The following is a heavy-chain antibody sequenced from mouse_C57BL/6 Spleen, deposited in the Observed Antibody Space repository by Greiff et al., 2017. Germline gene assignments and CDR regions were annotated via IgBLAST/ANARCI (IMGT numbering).Heavy chain of an antibody. D-gene: IGHD1-1*01. Sequence: VQLQQSGPELVKPGASVKIPCKASGYTFTDYNMDWVKQSHGKSLEWIGDINPNNGGTIYNQKFKGKATLTVDKSSSTAYMELRSLTSEDTAVYYCARAHYGSSYGFDYWGQGTTLTVSS. CDR2: INPNNGGT. J-gene: IGHJ2*01. CDR3: ARAHYGSSYGFDY. CDR1: GYTFTDYN. V-gene: IGHV1-18*01.